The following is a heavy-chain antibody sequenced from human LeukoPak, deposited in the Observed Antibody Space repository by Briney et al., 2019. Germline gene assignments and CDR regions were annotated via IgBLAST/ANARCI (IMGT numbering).Heavy chain of an antibody. Sequence: GASVKVSCKASGYTFTSYGISWVRQAPGQGLEWMGWISAYNGNTNYAQKLQGRVTMTTDTSTSTAYMELRSLRSDDTAVYYCARDDGTVVVPVAISDYWGQGTLVTVSS. CDR3: ARDDGTVVVPVAISDY. V-gene: IGHV1-18*01. J-gene: IGHJ4*02. CDR2: ISAYNGNT. CDR1: GYTFTSYG. D-gene: IGHD2-2*01.